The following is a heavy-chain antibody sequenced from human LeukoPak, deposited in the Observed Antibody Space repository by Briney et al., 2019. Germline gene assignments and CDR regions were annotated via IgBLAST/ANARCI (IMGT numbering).Heavy chain of an antibody. J-gene: IGHJ4*02. CDR3: ARHMDPDFGDKKLFDY. Sequence: GGSLKLSCAASGFTLSDSAMHWVRQTSDKGLEWVGRIRSKTNSYATGYAASVKGRFTISRDDSKNTIYLQMNSLKTEDTAVYYCARHMDPDFGDKKLFDYWGLGTQVTVSS. CDR1: GFTLSDSA. CDR2: IRSKTNSYAT. D-gene: IGHD4-23*01. V-gene: IGHV3-73*01.